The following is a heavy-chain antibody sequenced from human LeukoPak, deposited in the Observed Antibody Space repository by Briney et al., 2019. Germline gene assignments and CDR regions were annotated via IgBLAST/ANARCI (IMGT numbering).Heavy chain of an antibody. CDR2: INPNSGGT. Sequence: ASVKVSCKASGYTFTSYGISWVRQAPGQGLEWMGWINPNSGGTNYAQKFQGRVTMTRDTSISTAYMELSRLRSDDTAVYYCARLGGKGYSGYEGYYYYGMDVWGQGTTVTVSS. V-gene: IGHV1-2*02. D-gene: IGHD5-12*01. CDR3: ARLGGKGYSGYEGYYYYGMDV. CDR1: GYTFTSYG. J-gene: IGHJ6*02.